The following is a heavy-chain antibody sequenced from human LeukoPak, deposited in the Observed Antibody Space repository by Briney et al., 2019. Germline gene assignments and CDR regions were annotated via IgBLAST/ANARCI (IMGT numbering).Heavy chain of an antibody. Sequence: SETLSLTCTVSGGSISSDDYYWTWMRQPAGKGPEWIGRVRTSVTTDFNPSLKSRVSISLDTSKNHFSLKLTSVTTADTAVYSCARGFTFGHGAMFDYWGQGPLVTVSP. D-gene: IGHD3-10*02. V-gene: IGHV4-61*02. CDR3: ARGFTFGHGAMFDY. J-gene: IGHJ4*02. CDR1: GGSISSDDYY. CDR2: VRTSVTT.